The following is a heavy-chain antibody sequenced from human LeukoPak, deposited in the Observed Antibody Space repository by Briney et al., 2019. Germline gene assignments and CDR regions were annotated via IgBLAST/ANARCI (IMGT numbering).Heavy chain of an antibody. CDR1: GYTFTSYG. CDR2: ISAYSGNT. J-gene: IGHJ4*02. D-gene: IGHD4-17*01. Sequence: ASVKVSCKASGYTFTSYGIGWVRQAPGQGLEWMGCISAYSGNTHYAQQFQGRVTMTTDTSTSTAYMELRSLRSDDTAVYYCARDYGDPTGVWWGQGTLVTVSS. V-gene: IGHV1-18*01. CDR3: ARDYGDPTGVW.